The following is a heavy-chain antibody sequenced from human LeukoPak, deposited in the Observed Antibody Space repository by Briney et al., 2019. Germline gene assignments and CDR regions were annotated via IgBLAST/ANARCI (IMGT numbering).Heavy chain of an antibody. CDR1: GFTFSEAL. CDR2: IKSKTDGGTT. CDR3: ITEPYCGPTTCSF. J-gene: IGHJ4*02. V-gene: IGHV3-15*01. D-gene: IGHD2-21*01. Sequence: NPRGSPRLSCAASGFTFSEALMGCVRQAPGKGLEWVGRIKSKTDGGTTDYAAPVKGRLTISRDDSKNTLYLQMNSLKTEDTAVYYYITEPYCGPTTCSFWGQGTPVTVSS.